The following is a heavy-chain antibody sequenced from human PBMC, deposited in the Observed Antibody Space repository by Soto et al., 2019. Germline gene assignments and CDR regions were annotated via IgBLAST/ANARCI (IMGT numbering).Heavy chain of an antibody. D-gene: IGHD3-10*01. CDR1: GGIFSTYA. CDR2: IIPLFGTP. Sequence: QVQLVQYGAEVKKPGSSVKVSCKASGGIFSTYAISWLRQAPGQGLEWMGGIIPLFGTPNYAQRFQGRVTITADESTSTAYMELSRLRYEDTAVYYCARVRDDYGSGNYYNRIDFWGQWTLVTVSS. J-gene: IGHJ4*02. V-gene: IGHV1-69*01. CDR3: ARVRDDYGSGNYYNRIDF.